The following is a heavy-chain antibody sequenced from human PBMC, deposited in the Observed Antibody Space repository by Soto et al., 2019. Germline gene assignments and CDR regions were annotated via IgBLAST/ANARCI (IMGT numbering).Heavy chain of an antibody. V-gene: IGHV4-39*02. J-gene: IGHJ4*02. CDR3: AREGGRYCPGGSCQVDY. CDR2: IYYSGNT. CDR1: GGSISSSSYY. Sequence: QLQLQESGPGLVKPSETLSLTCTVSGGSISSSSYYWGWIRQPPGKGLEWIGSIYYSGNTYYTPCLTSRGTISLRTSKNQSSLKRSSVTAADTAVYSCAREGGRYCPGGSCQVDYWGQGTLVTVSS. D-gene: IGHD2-15*01.